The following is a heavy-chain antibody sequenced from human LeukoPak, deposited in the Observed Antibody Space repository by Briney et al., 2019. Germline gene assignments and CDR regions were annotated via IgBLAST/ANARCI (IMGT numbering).Heavy chain of an antibody. J-gene: IGHJ4*02. CDR3: AKDSFIGTSSYYFDY. Sequence: ASVKASCKASGYTFTSYYIHWVRQAPGQGLECMGLINPSSGSISYAQKFQGRVTMTRDTSTSTVYMELSSLRSEDTAVYYCAKDSFIGTSSYYFDYWGQGTLVTVSS. V-gene: IGHV1-46*01. CDR2: INPSSGSI. CDR1: GYTFTSYY. D-gene: IGHD6-6*01.